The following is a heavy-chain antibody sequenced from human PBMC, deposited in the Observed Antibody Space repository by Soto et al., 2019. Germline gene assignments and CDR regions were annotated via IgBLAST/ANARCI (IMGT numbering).Heavy chain of an antibody. V-gene: IGHV3-30-3*01. Sequence: PGGSLRLSCAASGFTFSSYAMHWVRQAPGKGLEWVAVISYDGSNKYYADSVKGRFTISRDNSKNALYLQMNSLRAEDTAVYYCARSRYSGSYYDLAYWGQGTLVTVSS. J-gene: IGHJ4*02. CDR3: ARSRYSGSYYDLAY. CDR2: ISYDGSNK. D-gene: IGHD1-26*01. CDR1: GFTFSSYA.